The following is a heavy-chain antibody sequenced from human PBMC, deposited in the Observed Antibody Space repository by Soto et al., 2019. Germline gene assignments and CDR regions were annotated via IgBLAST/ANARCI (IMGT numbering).Heavy chain of an antibody. Sequence: ASVKVSCKASGYSFTDYHIHWVRQAPGQGLEWLGRINPKSGGTSTAQKFQGWVTMTRDRSISTVYMELTRLRSDDTAVYFCARGHSKDFSNGVCSFFYNHEMDVWGQGTTVTVSS. J-gene: IGHJ6*02. D-gene: IGHD2-8*01. CDR1: GYSFTDYH. CDR2: INPKSGGT. V-gene: IGHV1-2*04. CDR3: ARGHSKDFSNGVCSFFYNHEMDV.